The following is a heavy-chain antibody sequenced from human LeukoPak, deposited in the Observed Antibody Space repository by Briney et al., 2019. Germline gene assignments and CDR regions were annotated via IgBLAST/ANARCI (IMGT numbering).Heavy chain of an antibody. D-gene: IGHD3-10*01. J-gene: IGHJ5*02. V-gene: IGHV3-21*01. Sequence: KTGGSLRLSCAASGFTFSGYVMTWVRQAPGKGLECVSSITFSSSHIYYADSVKGRFTISRDNTKDSLYLQMNSPRAEDTAIYYCARGPQFSGPGWFDPWGQGTLVTVSS. CDR2: ITFSSSHI. CDR1: GFTFSGYV. CDR3: ARGPQFSGPGWFDP.